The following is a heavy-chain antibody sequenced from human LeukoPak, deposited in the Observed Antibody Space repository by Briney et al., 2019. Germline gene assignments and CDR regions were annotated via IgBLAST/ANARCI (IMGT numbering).Heavy chain of an antibody. CDR2: IDYSGTT. CDR3: ARHGWVWTFDY. CDR1: GGSISSYY. D-gene: IGHD3/OR15-3a*01. V-gene: IGHV4-59*08. Sequence: PSETLSLTCTVSGGSISSYYWSWIRQPPGKGLEWTGYIDYSGTTNYNPSPKSRVTMSVVTSKNQFPLKLSSVTAADTAVYYCARHGWVWTFDYWGQGILVTVSS. J-gene: IGHJ4*02.